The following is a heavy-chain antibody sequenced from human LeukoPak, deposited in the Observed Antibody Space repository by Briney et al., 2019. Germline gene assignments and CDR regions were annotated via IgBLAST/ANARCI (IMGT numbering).Heavy chain of an antibody. J-gene: IGHJ4*02. CDR3: AKDDLDTAMVYYFDY. CDR1: GFTFSSYG. CDR2: ISYDGSNK. D-gene: IGHD5-18*01. Sequence: GGSPRLSCAASGFTFSSYGMHWVRQAPGKGLEWVAVISYDGSNKYYADSVKGRFTISRDNSKNTLYLQMNSLRAEDTAVYYCAKDDLDTAMVYYFDYWGQGTLVTVSS. V-gene: IGHV3-30*18.